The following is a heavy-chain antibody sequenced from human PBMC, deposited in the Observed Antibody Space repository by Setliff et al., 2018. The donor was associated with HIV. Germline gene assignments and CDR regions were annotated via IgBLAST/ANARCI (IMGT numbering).Heavy chain of an antibody. CDR2: IDSSGNT. CDR3: ASLAGGAWLHSGP. J-gene: IGHJ5*02. CDR1: GGSISSGNYY. V-gene: IGHV4-30-4*08. D-gene: IGHD5-12*01. Sequence: SETLSLTCTVSGGSISSGNYYWSWIRQRPVKGLEWIGYIDSSGNTYYQSSLRSRVTLSVDTSKNQFSLKLSSVTAADTAVYYCASLAGGAWLHSGPWGQGTLVTVSS.